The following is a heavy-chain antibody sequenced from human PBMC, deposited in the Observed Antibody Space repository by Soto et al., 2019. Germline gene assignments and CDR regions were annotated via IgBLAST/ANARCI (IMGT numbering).Heavy chain of an antibody. CDR2: ISGSGGST. CDR3: XXXXXXXVXTLEDAFDI. D-gene: IGHD3-16*01. Sequence: EVQLLESGGGLVQPGGSLRLSCAASGFTFSSYAMSWVRQAPGKGLEWVSAISGSGGSTYYADSVKGRFTISRDNSKNTLYLXXXXXXAXDXXXXXXXXXXXXXVXTLEDAFDIWGQGTMVTVSS. J-gene: IGHJ3*02. CDR1: GFTFSSYA. V-gene: IGHV3-23*01.